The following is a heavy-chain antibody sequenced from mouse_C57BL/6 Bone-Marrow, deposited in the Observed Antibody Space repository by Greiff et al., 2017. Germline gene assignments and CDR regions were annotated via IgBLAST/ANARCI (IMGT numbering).Heavy chain of an antibody. J-gene: IGHJ1*03. V-gene: IGHV1-75*01. CDR1: GYTFTDYY. CDR2: IFPGSGST. Sequence: VQLQQSGPELVKPGASVKISCKASGYTFTDYYINWVKQRPGQGLEWIGWIFPGSGSTYYNEKFKGKATLTVDKSSSTAYMLLSSLTSEDSAVYFCVPIYGSSYHWYFDVWGTGTTVTVSS. CDR3: VPIYGSSYHWYFDV. D-gene: IGHD1-1*01.